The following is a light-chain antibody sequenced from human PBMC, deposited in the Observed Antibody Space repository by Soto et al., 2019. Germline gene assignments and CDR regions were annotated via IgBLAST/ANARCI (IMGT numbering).Light chain of an antibody. J-gene: IGKJ2*01. CDR1: QSISTY. CDR2: AAS. Sequence: DIQITQSPSSLSASVGDRVTITCRARQSISTYLNWYQHNPAKAPKLLLYAASILQSVIPSRFSGSGSRTYLTLTISSLQPEDFATYYCQQSDSTPYTFGQGTKLEIK. CDR3: QQSDSTPYT. V-gene: IGKV1-39*01.